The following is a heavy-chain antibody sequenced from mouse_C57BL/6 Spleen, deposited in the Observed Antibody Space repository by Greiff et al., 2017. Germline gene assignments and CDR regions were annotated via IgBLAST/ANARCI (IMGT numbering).Heavy chain of an antibody. J-gene: IGHJ2*01. D-gene: IGHD2-4*01. CDR1: GYTFTSYG. Sequence: VQLQQSGAELARPGASVKLSCKASGYTFTSYGISWVKQRTGQGLEWIGEIYPRSGNTYYNEKFKGKATLTADKSSSTAYMELRSLTSEDSAVYFCARSGSIKRVFDYWGQGTTLTVSS. CDR2: IYPRSGNT. CDR3: ARSGSIKRVFDY. V-gene: IGHV1-81*01.